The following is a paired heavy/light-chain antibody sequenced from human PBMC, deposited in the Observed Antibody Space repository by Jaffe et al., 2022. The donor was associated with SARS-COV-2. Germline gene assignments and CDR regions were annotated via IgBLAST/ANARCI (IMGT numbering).Heavy chain of an antibody. D-gene: IGHD2-2*01. J-gene: IGHJ6*03. CDR2: ISGSTSSI. CDR1: GFTFSNYN. Sequence: EVQLVESGGGLVKPGGSLRLSCAASGFTFSNYNMNWVRQAPGKGLEWVSSISGSTSSIYYADSVKGRFTISRDNAKNSLYLQMNSLRAEDTAVYYCAGDGRCSGITCYGYYYYYMDVWGKGTTVTVSS. V-gene: IGHV3-21*01. CDR3: AGDGRCSGITCYGYYYYYMDV.
Light chain of an antibody. CDR1: SSDVGGYNY. CDR3: SSYTSSSTWV. Sequence: QSALTQPASVSGSPGQSITISCTGTSSDVGGYNYVSWYQQHPGKAPKLMIYDVSNRPSGVSSRFSGSKSGNTASLTISGLQAEDEADYYCSSYTSSSTWVFGGGTKLTVL. V-gene: IGLV2-14*01. CDR2: DVS. J-gene: IGLJ3*02.